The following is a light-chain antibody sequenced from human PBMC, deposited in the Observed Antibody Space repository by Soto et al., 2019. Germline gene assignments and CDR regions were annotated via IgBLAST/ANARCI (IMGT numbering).Light chain of an antibody. CDR2: DVS. CDR1: SSDVGSYNR. CDR3: SSYTSSSTYV. Sequence: QSALTQPPSVSGSPGQSVTISCTGTSSDVGSYNRVSWYQQPPGTAPKVMIYDVSNRPSGVPDRFSGSKSGNMASLTISGLQAEDESDYYCSSYTSSSTYVFGTGTKLTVL. J-gene: IGLJ1*01. V-gene: IGLV2-18*02.